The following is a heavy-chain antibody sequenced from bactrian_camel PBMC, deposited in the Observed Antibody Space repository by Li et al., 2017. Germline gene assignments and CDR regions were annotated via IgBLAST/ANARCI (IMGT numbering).Heavy chain of an antibody. CDR3: AARPFDGSWSLSPSDFSY. V-gene: IGHV3S53*01. D-gene: IGHD2*01. CDR2: VCTGGGRT. J-gene: IGHJ6*01. CDR1: GHHVFCACT. Sequence: HVQLVESGGGSVQAGGSLKLSCAASGHHVFCACTMGWYRQAPGEEREGVAGVCTGGGRTDYADSVKGRFTISQDKAKDTVYLQMSSLLIEDTAKYYCAARPFDGSWSLSPSDFSYWGLGTQVTVS.